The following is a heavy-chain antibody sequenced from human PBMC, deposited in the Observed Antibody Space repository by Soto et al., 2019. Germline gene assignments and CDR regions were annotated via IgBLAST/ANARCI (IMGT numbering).Heavy chain of an antibody. D-gene: IGHD4-17*01. J-gene: IGHJ4*02. CDR2: INPSGGST. CDR3: ARLPLNDYGEYATQDVDY. V-gene: IGHV1-46*01. Sequence: ASVKVSCKASGYTFTSYYMHWVRQAPGQGLEWMGIINPSGGSTSYAQKFQGRVTMTRDTSTSTVYMELSSLRSEDTAVYYCARLPLNDYGEYATQDVDYWGQGTLVTVSS. CDR1: GYTFTSYY.